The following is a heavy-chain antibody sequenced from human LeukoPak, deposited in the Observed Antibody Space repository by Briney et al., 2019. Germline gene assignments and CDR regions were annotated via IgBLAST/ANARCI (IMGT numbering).Heavy chain of an antibody. J-gene: IGHJ5*02. CDR1: GFTFSSYS. V-gene: IGHV3-21*01. CDR2: ISSSSSYI. D-gene: IGHD6-19*01. CDR3: ARDPTGYSSGWYSGREVNWLDP. Sequence: PGGSLRPSCAASGFTFSSYSMNWVRQAPGKGLEWVSSISSSSSYIYYADSVKGRFTISRDNAKNSLYLQMNSLRAEDTAVYYCARDPTGYSSGWYSGREVNWLDPWGQGTLVTVSS.